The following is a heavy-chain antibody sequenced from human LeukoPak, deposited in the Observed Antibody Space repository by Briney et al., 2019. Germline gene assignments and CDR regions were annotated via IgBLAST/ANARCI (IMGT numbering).Heavy chain of an antibody. Sequence: ASVKVSCKASGGTFSSYAISWVRQAPGQGLEWMGGIIPIFGTANYAQKFQGRVTITADESTSTAYMELRSLRSDDTAVYYCARTYDSSGYYYLFDYWGQGTLVTVSS. V-gene: IGHV1-69*13. CDR2: IIPIFGTA. J-gene: IGHJ4*02. CDR3: ARTYDSSGYYYLFDY. D-gene: IGHD3-22*01. CDR1: GGTFSSYA.